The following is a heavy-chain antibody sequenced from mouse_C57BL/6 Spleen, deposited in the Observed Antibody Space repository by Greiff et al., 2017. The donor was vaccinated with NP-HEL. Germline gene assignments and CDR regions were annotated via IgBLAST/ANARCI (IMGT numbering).Heavy chain of an antibody. CDR1: GYTFTSYW. CDR3: ARQSNYVYYFDY. CDR2: IDPNSGGT. V-gene: IGHV1-72*01. D-gene: IGHD2-5*01. J-gene: IGHJ2*01. Sequence: VKQSCKASGYTFTSYWMHWVKQRPGRGLEWIGRIDPNSGGTKYNEKFKSKATLTVDKPSSTAYMQLSSLTSEDSAVYYCARQSNYVYYFDYWGQGTTLTVSS.